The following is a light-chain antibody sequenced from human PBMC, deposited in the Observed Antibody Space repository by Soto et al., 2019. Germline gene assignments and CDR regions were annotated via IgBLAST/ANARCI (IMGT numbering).Light chain of an antibody. CDR1: SSDVGGYDY. V-gene: IGLV2-14*01. CDR3: SSYTSSSTLV. Sequence: QSALTQPPSASGSPGQSVTISCTGTSSDVGGYDYVSWYQHHPGKAPKLMIYEVSNRPSGVSNRFSGSKSGNTASLTISGLQAEDEADYSCSSYTSSSTLVFGGGTKLTVL. CDR2: EVS. J-gene: IGLJ2*01.